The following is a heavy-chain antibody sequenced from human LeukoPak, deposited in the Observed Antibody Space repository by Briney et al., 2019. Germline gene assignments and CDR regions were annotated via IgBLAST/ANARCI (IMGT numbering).Heavy chain of an antibody. J-gene: IGHJ6*02. V-gene: IGHV3-30-3*01. CDR1: GFTFSSYA. CDR2: ISYDGSNK. D-gene: IGHD3-9*01. Sequence: GGSLRLSCAASGFTFSSYAMHWVRQAPGKGLEWVAVISYDGSNKYYADSVKGRLTISRDNSKNTLYLQMNSLRAEDTAVYYCARGPYYDILTGSPLYYGMDVWGQGTTVTVSS. CDR3: ARGPYYDILTGSPLYYGMDV.